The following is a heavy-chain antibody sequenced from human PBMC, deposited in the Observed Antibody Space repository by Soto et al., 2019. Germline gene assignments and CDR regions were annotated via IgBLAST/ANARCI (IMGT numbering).Heavy chain of an antibody. J-gene: IGHJ6*02. V-gene: IGHV6-1*01. CDR1: GDSVSSNSAA. D-gene: IGHD2-8*01. CDR2: TYYRSKWYN. Sequence: SQTLSLTCAISGDSVSSNSAAWNWIRQSPSRGLEWLGRTYYRSKWYNDYAVSVKSRITINPDTSKNRFSLQLNSVTPEDTAVYYCARDRGYCTNGVCYGYYYYGMDVWGQGTTVTVSS. CDR3: ARDRGYCTNGVCYGYYYYGMDV.